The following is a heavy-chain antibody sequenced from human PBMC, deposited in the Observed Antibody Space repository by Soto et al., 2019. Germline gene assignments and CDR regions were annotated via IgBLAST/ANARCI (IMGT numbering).Heavy chain of an antibody. CDR3: ARDGVSSTDYTWNYGTYFDY. CDR2: ISYDGNNK. J-gene: IGHJ4*02. CDR1: GFPFSSYT. Sequence: PGGSMRLSCAASGFPFSSYTMHWVRQAPGEGLEWVAVISYDGNNKFYADSVKGRFTISRDSSSQTLYLQMNSLRPDDTAMYYCARDGVSSTDYTWNYGTYFDYWGPGALVTVSS. D-gene: IGHD1-1*01. V-gene: IGHV3-30*03.